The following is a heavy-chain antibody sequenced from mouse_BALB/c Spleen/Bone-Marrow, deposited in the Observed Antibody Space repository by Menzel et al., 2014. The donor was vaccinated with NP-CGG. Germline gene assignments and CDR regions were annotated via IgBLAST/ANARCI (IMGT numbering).Heavy chain of an antibody. J-gene: IGHJ4*01. Sequence: EVKLQESGGGLVKPGGSLKFSCAASGFAFSGYDMSWVRQTPEKRLEWVAYISSGGSNTYYPDTVKGRFTISRDNAKNTLYLQMNSLKSEDAAMYYCARRRGYAYAMDYWGQGISVTVSS. CDR3: ARRRGYAYAMDY. V-gene: IGHV5-12-1*01. D-gene: IGHD2-2*01. CDR1: GFAFSGYD. CDR2: ISSGGSNT.